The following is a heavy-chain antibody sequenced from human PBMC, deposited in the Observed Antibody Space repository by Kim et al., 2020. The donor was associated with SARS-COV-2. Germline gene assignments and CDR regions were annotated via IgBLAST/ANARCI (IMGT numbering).Heavy chain of an antibody. Sequence: GESLKISCKGSGYSFTSYWISWVRQMPGKGLEWMGRIDPSDSYTNYSPSFQGHVTISADKSISTAYLQWSSLKASDTAMYYCARQGTYCSSTSCYSWFAPWGQGTLVTVSS. CDR2: IDPSDSYT. J-gene: IGHJ5*02. CDR1: GYSFTSYW. CDR3: ARQGTYCSSTSCYSWFAP. V-gene: IGHV5-10-1*01. D-gene: IGHD2-2*02.